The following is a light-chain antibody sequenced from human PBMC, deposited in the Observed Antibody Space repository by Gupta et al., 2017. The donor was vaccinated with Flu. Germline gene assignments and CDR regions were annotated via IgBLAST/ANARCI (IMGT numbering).Light chain of an antibody. V-gene: IGLV1-47*01. J-gene: IGLJ1*01. CDR3: AARDDRLNTLV. Sequence: SSNIYTNYVFWYQQFPGSAPKLLIQLDNQQASGVSDRFSASKSGTSASLAISGLRPEDEADYYCAARDDRLNTLVFGSGTKVTVL. CDR1: SSNIYTNY. CDR2: LDN.